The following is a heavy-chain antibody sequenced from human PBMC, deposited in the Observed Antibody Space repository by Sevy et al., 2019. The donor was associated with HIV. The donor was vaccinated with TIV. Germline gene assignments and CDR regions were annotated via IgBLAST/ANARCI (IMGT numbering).Heavy chain of an antibody. CDR1: GFTFSNAW. J-gene: IGHJ3*02. CDR2: IKSKTDGGTT. CDR3: TTASIMITFGPRRSDAFDS. V-gene: IGHV3-15*01. D-gene: IGHD3-16*01. Sequence: GGSLRLSCAASGFTFSNAWMSWVRQAPGKGLEWVGRIKSKTDGGTTDYAAPVKGRFTISRDDSKNTLYLQMTSLKTEDTAVYYCTTASIMITFGPRRSDAFDSWGQGTMVTVSS.